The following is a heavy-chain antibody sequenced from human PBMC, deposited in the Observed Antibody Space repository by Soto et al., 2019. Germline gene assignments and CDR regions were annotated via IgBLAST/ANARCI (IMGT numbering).Heavy chain of an antibody. D-gene: IGHD1-1*01. Sequence: EVQLVESGGGFNQPGGSLRLSCAASGFTFSTYCMHWVRHTPGTGLVWVSRTCRYGRELYYADSVKGRFTISRDDAKNTLCLQMDSLRVEDTGIYYCVRGTTAWRGMDYWGQGALVTVSS. CDR2: TCRYGREL. V-gene: IGHV3-74*01. J-gene: IGHJ4*02. CDR1: GFTFSTYC. CDR3: VRGTTAWRGMDY.